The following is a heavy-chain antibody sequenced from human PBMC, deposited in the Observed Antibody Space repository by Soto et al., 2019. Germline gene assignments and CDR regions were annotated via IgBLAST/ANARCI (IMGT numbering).Heavy chain of an antibody. CDR1: GGTFSSYT. V-gene: IGHV1-69*04. Sequence: SVKVSCKASGGTFSSYTISWVRQAPGQGLEWMGRIIPILGIANYAQKFQGGVTITADKSTSTAYMELSSLRSEDTAVYYCARDYYGSGSHRAPIDYWGQGTLVTVSS. J-gene: IGHJ4*02. CDR3: ARDYYGSGSHRAPIDY. CDR2: IIPILGIA. D-gene: IGHD3-10*01.